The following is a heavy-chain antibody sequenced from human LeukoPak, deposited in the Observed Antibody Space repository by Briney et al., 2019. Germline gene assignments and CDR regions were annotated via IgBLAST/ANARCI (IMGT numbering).Heavy chain of an antibody. CDR1: GYTFTSYG. CDR3: ARVRYYYDSSGYYYVSCYFDY. V-gene: IGHV1-18*01. CDR2: ISAYNGNT. Sequence: ASVKVSCKASGYTFTSYGISWVRQAPGQGLEWMGWISAYNGNTNYAQKLQGRVTMTTDTSTSTAYMELRSLRSDDTAVYYCARVRYYYDSSGYYYVSCYFDYWGQGTLVTVSS. J-gene: IGHJ4*02. D-gene: IGHD3-22*01.